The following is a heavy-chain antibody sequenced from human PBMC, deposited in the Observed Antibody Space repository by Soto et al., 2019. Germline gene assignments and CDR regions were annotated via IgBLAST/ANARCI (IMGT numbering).Heavy chain of an antibody. V-gene: IGHV4-4*07. CDR2: MYNSERT. J-gene: IGHJ4*02. CDR3: AREPLAHSYFDF. CDR1: GGSISGYY. Sequence: QAQLQESGPGLVKPSENLSLTCTVSGGSISGYYWSWIRQPAGKGLEWIGRMYNSERTNYNPSLKSRVTMSMDTSKNQFSLKLTSVTAADTAVYFCAREPLAHSYFDFWGRGALVTVSS.